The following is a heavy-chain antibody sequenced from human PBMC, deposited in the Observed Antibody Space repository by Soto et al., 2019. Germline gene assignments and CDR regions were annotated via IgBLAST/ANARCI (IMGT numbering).Heavy chain of an antibody. V-gene: IGHV4-34*01. J-gene: IGHJ6*02. CDR3: AALKWFGELWVDV. Sequence: SETLSLTCAVYGGSFSGYYWSWIRQPPGKGLEWIGEINHSGSTNYNPSLKSRVTISVDTSKNQFSLKLSSVTAADTAVYYCAALKWFGELWVDVWGQGTTVTVS. CDR2: INHSGST. D-gene: IGHD3-10*01. CDR1: GGSFSGYY.